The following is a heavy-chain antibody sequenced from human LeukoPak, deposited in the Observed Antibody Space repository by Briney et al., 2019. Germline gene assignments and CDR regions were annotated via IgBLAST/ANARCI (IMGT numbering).Heavy chain of an antibody. Sequence: GGSLRLSCAASGFTFSDYYMSWIRQAPGKGLEWVSYISSSGSTLYYADSVKGRITISRDNAKNSLYLQMNSLRAEDTAVYHCTRDRGAYNLYDYWGQGTLVTVSS. V-gene: IGHV3-11*01. CDR1: GFTFSDYY. D-gene: IGHD1-1*01. CDR3: TRDRGAYNLYDY. J-gene: IGHJ4*02. CDR2: ISSSGSTL.